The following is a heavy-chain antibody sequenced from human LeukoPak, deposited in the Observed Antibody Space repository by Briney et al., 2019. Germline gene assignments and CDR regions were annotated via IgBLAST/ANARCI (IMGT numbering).Heavy chain of an antibody. V-gene: IGHV3-20*04. CDR1: GFTFDDYG. CDR2: INWNGGST. D-gene: IGHD3-10*01. Sequence: PGGSLRLSCAASGFTFDDYGMSWVRQAPGKGLEWVSGINWNGGSTGYADSVKGRFTISRDNAKNSLYLQMNSLRAEDTALYYCARALYGSGSEGENDYWGQGTLVTVSS. CDR3: ARALYGSGSEGENDY. J-gene: IGHJ4*02.